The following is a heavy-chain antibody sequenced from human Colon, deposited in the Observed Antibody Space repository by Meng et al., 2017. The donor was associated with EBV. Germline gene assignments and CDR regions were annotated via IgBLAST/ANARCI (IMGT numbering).Heavy chain of an antibody. Sequence: VQLPDAGLGLVKPYRTLSLTWAVSGGSISSGGYYWGWIRQPPGKGLEWIGYIYYSGSTYYIPSLKSRVTISVDTAKNQFSLKLSSVTAADTAVYYCARSAMISAWFDPWGQGTLVTVSS. CDR2: IYYSGST. J-gene: IGHJ5*02. CDR3: ARSAMISAWFDP. V-gene: IGHV4-30-4*01. D-gene: IGHD3-22*01. CDR1: GGSISSGGYY.